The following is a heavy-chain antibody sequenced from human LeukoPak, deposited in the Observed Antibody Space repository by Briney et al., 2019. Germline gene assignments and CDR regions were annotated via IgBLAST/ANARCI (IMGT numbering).Heavy chain of an antibody. CDR3: ARCRPDSSGSADY. CDR2: ITGSGGST. D-gene: IGHD6-19*01. J-gene: IGHJ4*02. V-gene: IGHV3-23*01. CDR1: GFTLSTYA. Sequence: GGSLRLSCAASGFTLSTYAMTWVRQAPGKGLEWVSSITGSGGSTYYADSVKGRFTISRDNSENTVFLQMDSLRAEDTAVYYCARCRPDSSGSADYWGQGTLVTVS.